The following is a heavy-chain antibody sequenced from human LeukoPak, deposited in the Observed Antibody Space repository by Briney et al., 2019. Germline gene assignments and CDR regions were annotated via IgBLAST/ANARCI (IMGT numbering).Heavy chain of an antibody. D-gene: IGHD4-17*01. CDR2: ISSSNRTR. J-gene: IGHJ4*02. CDR1: GFTLSSHS. Sequence: GGSLRLSCAVSGFTLSSHSMTWVRQAPGKGLEWVSYISSSNRTRYYADSVKGRFTISRDNAKNSLYLQMNSLRAEDTAVYYCTRGGQYGDYAGPDDYWGQGTLVAVSS. V-gene: IGHV3-48*01. CDR3: TRGGQYGDYAGPDDY.